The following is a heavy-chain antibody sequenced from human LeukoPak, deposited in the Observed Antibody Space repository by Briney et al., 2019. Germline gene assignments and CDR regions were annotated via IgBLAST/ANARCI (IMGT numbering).Heavy chain of an antibody. CDR3: ARVGPSYCTTSRCPSWLDP. J-gene: IGHJ5*02. CDR1: DGSTSFYY. CDR2: ISTSGTT. V-gene: IGHV4-4*07. Sequence: SETLSLTCTVSDGSTSFYYLNWIRQPAGKGLKWIGRISTSGTTNYSPSLESRVTISIDSSKNQFSLKFSSVTAADTAVYYCARVGPSYCTTSRCPSWLDPWGQGTLVTVSS. D-gene: IGHD2-8*01.